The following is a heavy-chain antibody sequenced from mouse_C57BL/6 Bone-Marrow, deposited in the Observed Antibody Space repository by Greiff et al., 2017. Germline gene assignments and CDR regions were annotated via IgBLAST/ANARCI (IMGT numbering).Heavy chain of an antibody. CDR2: INPNDSDT. V-gene: IGHV1-18*01. D-gene: IGHD3-3*01. CDR3: ARGGPHDAVSAIAY. Sequence: EVQLQQSGPELVKPGASVKVSCKASGYTFTSYNMDWVKQSPGKSLEWIGKINPNDSDTNYNQKFKGKATLTVDKSSSTAYMELRSLTSEDTAVYYCARGGPHDAVSAIAYWGQGTSVTVS. CDR1: GYTFTSYN. J-gene: IGHJ4*01.